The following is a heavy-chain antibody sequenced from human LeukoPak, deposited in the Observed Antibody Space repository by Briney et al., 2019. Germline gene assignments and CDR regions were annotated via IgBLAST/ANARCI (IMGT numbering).Heavy chain of an antibody. CDR1: GGSFSGYY. D-gene: IGHD4-11*01. J-gene: IGHJ4*02. CDR3: ARVVGTVTTDLLDY. Sequence: SETLSLTCAVYGGSFSGYYWSWIRQPPGKGLEWIGEINHSGSTNYNPSLKSRVTISVDTSKNQFSLKLSSVTAAGTAVYYCARVVGTVTTDLLDYWGQGTLVTVSS. CDR2: INHSGST. V-gene: IGHV4-34*01.